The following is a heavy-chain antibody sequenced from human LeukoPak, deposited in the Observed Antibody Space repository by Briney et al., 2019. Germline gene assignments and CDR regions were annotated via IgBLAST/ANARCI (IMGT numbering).Heavy chain of an antibody. CDR2: ISSSSSHT. V-gene: IGHV3-11*06. J-gene: IGHJ4*02. CDR3: VKDLRGGGYYTSFDY. CDR1: EFAFSDFY. D-gene: IGHD3-10*01. Sequence: GGSLRLSCGASEFAFSDFYMTWIRQAPGKGLEWVSYISSSSSHTNYADSVKGRFTISRDNAKNSLYLQMNSLRAEDTAVYYCVKDLRGGGYYTSFDYWGQGTLVTVSS.